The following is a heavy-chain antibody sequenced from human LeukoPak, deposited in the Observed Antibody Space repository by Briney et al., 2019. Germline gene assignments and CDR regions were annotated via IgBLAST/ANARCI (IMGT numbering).Heavy chain of an antibody. CDR2: IYYSGSA. V-gene: IGHV4-39*07. CDR1: GGSIFSSSYY. Sequence: SSETLSLTCTVSGGSIFSSSYYWGWISQPPGKGLEWIGNIYYSGSAYYNPSLKSRVTISVDTSKNQFSLKLSSVTAADTAVYYCARANWGGYSYGLFDYWGQGTLVTVSS. D-gene: IGHD5-18*01. J-gene: IGHJ4*02. CDR3: ARANWGGYSYGLFDY.